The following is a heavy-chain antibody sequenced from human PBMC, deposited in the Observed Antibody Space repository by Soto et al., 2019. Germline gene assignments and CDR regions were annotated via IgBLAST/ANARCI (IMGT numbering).Heavy chain of an antibody. CDR1: GFTFDDYA. D-gene: IGHD2-21*01. CDR2: ISWNSGSI. Sequence: EVQLVESGGGLVQSGRSLRLSCEASGFTFDDYAMHWVRHAPGKGLEWVSGISWNSGSIGYADSVKGRFTISRDNAKNSLYLQMNSLRAEDTAWYYCAKDIRTPYCGVASLGGYFDYWGQGTLVTVSS. V-gene: IGHV3-9*01. J-gene: IGHJ4*02. CDR3: AKDIRTPYCGVASLGGYFDY.